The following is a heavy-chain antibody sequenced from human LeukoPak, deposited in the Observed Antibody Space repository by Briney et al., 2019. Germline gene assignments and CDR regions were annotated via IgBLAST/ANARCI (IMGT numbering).Heavy chain of an antibody. D-gene: IGHD3-9*01. J-gene: IGHJ4*02. V-gene: IGHV1-18*04. CDR3: ARGGFTDYSGLDY. CDR1: GFTFTSYG. CDR2: VSACNGNT. Sequence: GASVKVSCKASGFTFTSYGISWVRQAPGQGPEWMGWVSACNGNTNYAQKLRGRVTMTTDTSTSTAYMELRSLRSDDTAVYYCARGGFTDYSGLDYWGQGTLVTVSS.